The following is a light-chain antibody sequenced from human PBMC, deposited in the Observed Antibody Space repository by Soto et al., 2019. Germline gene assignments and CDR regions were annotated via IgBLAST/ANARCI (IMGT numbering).Light chain of an antibody. CDR3: SSYTSSSTLEV. V-gene: IGLV2-14*01. J-gene: IGLJ1*01. CDR1: SIDVGGYNY. Sequence: QSALTQPASVSGSPGQSITISCTGTSIDVGGYNYVSWYQQHPGKAPKLMIYDVSNRPSGVSNRFSGSKSGNTASLTISGLQAEDEADYYCSSYTSSSTLEVVGTGTKLTVL. CDR2: DVS.